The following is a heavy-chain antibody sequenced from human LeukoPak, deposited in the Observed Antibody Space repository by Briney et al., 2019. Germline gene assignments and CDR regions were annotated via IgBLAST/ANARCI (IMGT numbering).Heavy chain of an antibody. D-gene: IGHD3-10*01. V-gene: IGHV1-2*02. Sequence: ASVKVSCKASGYSFTAFYIHWVRQAPGQGLEWMGWIHPRSGETNYAYKFRGRVTMTRDTSISTTYMDLGSLGSDDTAVYYCARDGEYGTGSYYRGCFDYWGQGSLVTVSS. CDR3: ARDGEYGTGSYYRGCFDY. CDR1: GYSFTAFY. J-gene: IGHJ4*02. CDR2: IHPRSGET.